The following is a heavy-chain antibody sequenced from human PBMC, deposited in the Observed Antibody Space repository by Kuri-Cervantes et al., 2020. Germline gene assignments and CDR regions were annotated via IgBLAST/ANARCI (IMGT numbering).Heavy chain of an antibody. V-gene: IGHV1-2*02. Sequence: ASVKVSCKASGYTFTGYYMHWVRQAPGQGLEWMGWINPNSGGTNYAQKFQGRVTMTRDTSISTAYMELSRLRSEDTAVYYCARGIPAGWRSSHVSWFDPWGQGTLVTVSS. J-gene: IGHJ5*02. D-gene: IGHD2-8*02. CDR1: GYTFTGYY. CDR3: ARGIPAGWRSSHVSWFDP. CDR2: INPNSGGT.